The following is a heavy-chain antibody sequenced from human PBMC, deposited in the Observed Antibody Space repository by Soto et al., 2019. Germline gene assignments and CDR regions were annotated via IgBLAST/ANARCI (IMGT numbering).Heavy chain of an antibody. V-gene: IGHV4-59*01. J-gene: IGHJ4*02. Sequence: SETLSLTCTVSGGSIISYYWSWILQPPWKGLEWIGYIYYSGGTNYNPSLKSRVTISVDTSKNQFSLKLSSVTAADTAVYYCERVYGEFLNFWGQGTLVTVSS. D-gene: IGHD4-17*01. CDR2: IYYSGGT. CDR3: ERVYGEFLNF. CDR1: GGSIISYY.